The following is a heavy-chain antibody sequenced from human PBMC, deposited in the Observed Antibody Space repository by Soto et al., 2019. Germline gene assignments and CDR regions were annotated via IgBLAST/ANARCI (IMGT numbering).Heavy chain of an antibody. Sequence: EVQLVESGGGLVQPGGSLRLSCAASGFTFSGYWMYWVRQAPGKGLVWLSRINGDGSVTIYADSVKGRFTVSRDNAKNTVYLQMNSVRAEDTAVYYCARGGTRGVFDYWGQGTLVTVSS. CDR3: ARGGTRGVFDY. J-gene: IGHJ4*02. CDR1: GFTFSGYW. D-gene: IGHD3-10*01. V-gene: IGHV3-74*01. CDR2: INGDGSVT.